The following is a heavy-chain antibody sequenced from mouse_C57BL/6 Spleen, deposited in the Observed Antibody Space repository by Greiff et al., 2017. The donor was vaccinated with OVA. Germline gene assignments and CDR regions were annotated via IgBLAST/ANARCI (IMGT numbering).Heavy chain of an antibody. D-gene: IGHD1-1*01. Sequence: QVQLQQPGAELVKPGASVKLSCKASGYTFTSYWMHWVKQRPGQGLEWIGMIHPNSGSTNYNEKFKSKATLTVDKSSSTAYMQLSSLTSEDSAVYYGAIITTVVEGYFDVWGTGTTVTVSS. J-gene: IGHJ1*03. CDR3: AIITTVVEGYFDV. CDR2: IHPNSGST. CDR1: GYTFTSYW. V-gene: IGHV1-64*01.